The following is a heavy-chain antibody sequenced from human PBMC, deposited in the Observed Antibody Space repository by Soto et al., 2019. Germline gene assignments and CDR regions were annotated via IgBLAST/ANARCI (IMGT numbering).Heavy chain of an antibody. CDR1: GFTFSSYG. CDR2: IWYDGSNK. D-gene: IGHD6-13*01. V-gene: IGHV3-33*01. J-gene: IGHJ4*02. Sequence: PGGSLRLSCAASGFTFSSYGMHWVRQAPGKGLEWVAVIWYDGSNKYYADSVKGRFTISRDNSKNTLYLQMNSLRAEDTAVYYCARDSRAAAGLDYWGQGTLVTVSS. CDR3: ARDSRAAAGLDY.